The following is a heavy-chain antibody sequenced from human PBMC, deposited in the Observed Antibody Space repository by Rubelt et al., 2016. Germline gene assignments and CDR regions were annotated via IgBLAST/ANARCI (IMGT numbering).Heavy chain of an antibody. V-gene: IGHV1-3*01. CDR2: INAGNGNT. D-gene: IGHD2-8*01. J-gene: IGHJ4*02. Sequence: MHWVRQAPGQRLEWMGWINAGNGNTKYSQKFQGRVTITRDTSASTAYMELSSLRSEDTAVYYCARFGTKYYFDYWGQGTLVTVSS. CDR3: ARFGTKYYFDY.